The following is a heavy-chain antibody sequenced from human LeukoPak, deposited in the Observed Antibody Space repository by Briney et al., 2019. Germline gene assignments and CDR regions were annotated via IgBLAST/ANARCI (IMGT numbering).Heavy chain of an antibody. CDR1: AASISRGTYH. J-gene: IGHJ4*02. V-gene: IGHV4-61*02. CDR3: AREDVNTGSDY. CDR2: IYSSGAP. Sequence: PSQTLSLTCSVSAASISRGTYHWSWIRQAAGRGLEWIGRIYSSGAPRYNPSLQTRVTISGDTPKTQFALKLTSVTAADTAVYYCAREDVNTGSDYWGQGSLVTVSS. D-gene: IGHD5-18*01.